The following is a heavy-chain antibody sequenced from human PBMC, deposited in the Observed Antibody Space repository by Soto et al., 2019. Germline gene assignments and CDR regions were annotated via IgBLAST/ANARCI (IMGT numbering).Heavy chain of an antibody. J-gene: IGHJ6*02. CDR3: AREGQAPYYYYGMDV. Sequence: AASVKVSCKASGYTFTNYGFSWVRQAPGQGLEWMGWISGYNGNTKYAEKFQGRVTMTTDTSTSTAHMGLRSLRSDDTAVYYCAREGQAPYYYYGMDVWGQGTAVTVSS. CDR1: GYTFTNYG. V-gene: IGHV1-18*01. CDR2: ISGYNGNT.